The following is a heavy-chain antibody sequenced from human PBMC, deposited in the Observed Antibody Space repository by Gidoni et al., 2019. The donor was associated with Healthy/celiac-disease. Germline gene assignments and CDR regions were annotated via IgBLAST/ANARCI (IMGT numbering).Heavy chain of an antibody. CDR3: ARDSSIAARPFDY. J-gene: IGHJ4*02. CDR2: ISSSGSTI. CDR1: GFTFSSYE. D-gene: IGHD6-6*01. Sequence: EVQLVESGGGLVQPGGSLRLSCAASGFTFSSYEMNWVRQAPGKGLEWVSYISSSGSTIYDADSVKGRFTISRDNAKNSLYLQMNSLRAEDTAVYYCARDSSIAARPFDYWGQGTLVTVSS. V-gene: IGHV3-48*03.